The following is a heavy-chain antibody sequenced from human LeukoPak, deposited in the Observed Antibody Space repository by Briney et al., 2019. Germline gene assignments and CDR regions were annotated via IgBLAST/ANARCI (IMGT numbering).Heavy chain of an antibody. CDR3: ARDSDYGDCNREGGNWFDP. V-gene: IGHV3-21*01. J-gene: IGHJ5*02. CDR1: GFTFSSYS. D-gene: IGHD4-17*01. CDR2: ISSSSSYI. Sequence: GGSLRLSCAASGFTFSSYSMNWVRQAPGKGLEWVSSISSSSSYIYYADSVKGRFTISRDNAKNSLYLQMNSLRAEDTAVYYCARDSDYGDCNREGGNWFDPWGQGTLVTVSS.